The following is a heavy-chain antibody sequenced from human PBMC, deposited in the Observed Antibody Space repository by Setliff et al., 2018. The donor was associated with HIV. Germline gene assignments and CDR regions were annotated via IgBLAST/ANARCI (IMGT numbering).Heavy chain of an antibody. Sequence: GGSLRLSCAASGFTFSGFEMNWVRQAPGKGLEWVSYISGSGDSRAYADSVKGRFTISRDNAKNSLYLQMNSLRVDDTAVYYCARDLYGVSATAVDVWGQGTMVT. J-gene: IGHJ3*01. CDR1: GFTFSGFE. CDR3: ARDLYGVSATAVDV. V-gene: IGHV3-48*03. CDR2: ISGSGDSR. D-gene: IGHD6-13*01.